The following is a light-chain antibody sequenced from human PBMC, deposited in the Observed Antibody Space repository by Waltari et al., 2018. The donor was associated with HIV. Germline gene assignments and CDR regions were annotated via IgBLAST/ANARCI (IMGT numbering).Light chain of an antibody. V-gene: IGKV1-39*01. J-gene: IGKJ2*01. CDR2: AAS. CDR1: QDISNY. CDR3: QQSYSNPYT. Sequence: DIQMTQSPSSLSASVGDRVFITCRAGQDISNYLNWYQQKPGKAPNLLIYAASTLQSGVTSRFSGSGSGTDFNLTISGLQSEDFAIYYCQQSYSNPYTFGQGTKLEIK.